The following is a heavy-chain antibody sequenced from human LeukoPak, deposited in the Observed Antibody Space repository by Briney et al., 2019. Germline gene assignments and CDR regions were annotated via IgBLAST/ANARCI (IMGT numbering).Heavy chain of an antibody. CDR3: ARGRVPTARGYNWFDP. CDR1: ARLFNQFY. J-gene: IGHJ5*02. CDR2: IMAHRYT. V-gene: IGHV4-34*01. Sequence: SDTLSLTCAVYARLFNQFYWSWISQPPGKGLEWIGEIMAHRYTNYNPSLKSRVTISVDTHKQQFSLRLTSPNAPETSLHERARGRVPTARGYNWFDPWGQGTLVTVSS. D-gene: IGHD2-2*01.